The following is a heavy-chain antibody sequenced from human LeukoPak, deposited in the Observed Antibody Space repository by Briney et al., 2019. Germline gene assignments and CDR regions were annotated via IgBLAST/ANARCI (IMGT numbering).Heavy chain of an antibody. D-gene: IGHD3-22*01. J-gene: IGHJ5*02. V-gene: IGHV4-59*01. Sequence: SETQSLTCTVSGGSISSYYWSWIRQPPGKGLEWIGYIYYSGSTNYNPSLKSRVTISVDTSKNQFSLKLSSVTAADTAVYYCARTDYYDSSGYYNSVWFDPWGQGTLVTVSS. CDR1: GGSISSYY. CDR2: IYYSGST. CDR3: ARTDYYDSSGYYNSVWFDP.